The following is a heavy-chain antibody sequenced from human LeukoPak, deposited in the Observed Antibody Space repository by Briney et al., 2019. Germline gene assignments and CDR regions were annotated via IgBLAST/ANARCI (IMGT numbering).Heavy chain of an antibody. Sequence: ASVKVSCKASGGTFSSYAISWVRQAPGQGLEWMGWISAYNGYTNYAQKLQGRVTMTTDTSTSTAYMELRSLRSDDTAVYYCARDFGYSYGSALYYYGMDVWGQGTTVTVSS. V-gene: IGHV1-18*01. CDR3: ARDFGYSYGSALYYYGMDV. D-gene: IGHD5-18*01. CDR1: GGTFSSYA. J-gene: IGHJ6*02. CDR2: ISAYNGYT.